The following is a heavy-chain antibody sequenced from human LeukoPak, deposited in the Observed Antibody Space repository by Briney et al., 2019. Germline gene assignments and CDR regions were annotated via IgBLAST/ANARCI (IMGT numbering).Heavy chain of an antibody. CDR2: ISSSSSYI. Sequence: GGSLRLSCAASGFTFSSYSMNWVRQAPGMGLEWVSSISSSSSYIYYADSVKGRFTISRDNAKNSLYLQMNSLRAEDTAVYYCARGQVYSYGPFDYWGQGTLVTVSS. V-gene: IGHV3-21*01. CDR1: GFTFSSYS. D-gene: IGHD5-18*01. CDR3: ARGQVYSYGPFDY. J-gene: IGHJ4*02.